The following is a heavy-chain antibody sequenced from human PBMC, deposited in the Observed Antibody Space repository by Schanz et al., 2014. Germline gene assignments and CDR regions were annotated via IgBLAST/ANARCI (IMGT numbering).Heavy chain of an antibody. V-gene: IGHV3-13*01. D-gene: IGHD4-17*01. Sequence: EVQLVESGGGLVQPGGSLRLSCAASGFTLSNSDMHWVRQGTGKGLEWVSTIGYLGDTYYPDSVKGRITVSRDSGQNSLYLQMNSLRAEDTAVYYCARPRFDYGEVDYWGQGTLVTVSS. CDR3: ARPRFDYGEVDY. CDR1: GFTLSNSD. J-gene: IGHJ4*02. CDR2: IGYLGDT.